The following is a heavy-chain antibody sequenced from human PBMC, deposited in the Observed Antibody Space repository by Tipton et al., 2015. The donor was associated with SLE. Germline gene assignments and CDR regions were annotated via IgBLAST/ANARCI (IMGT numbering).Heavy chain of an antibody. V-gene: IGHV4-34*01. Sequence: LRLSCAFYGGSFSVYYWTWIRQPPGRGLEWIGEINHSGSTNYNPSLKSRVTISVDTSKNKFSLKLRSVTAADAAVYYCARRCAKGLGYWGQGTLVTVSS. J-gene: IGHJ4*02. CDR3: ARRCAKGLGY. D-gene: IGHD4/OR15-4a*01. CDR2: INHSGST. CDR1: GGSFSVYY.